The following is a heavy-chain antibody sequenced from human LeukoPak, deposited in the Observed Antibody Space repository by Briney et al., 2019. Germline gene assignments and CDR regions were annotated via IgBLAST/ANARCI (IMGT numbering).Heavy chain of an antibody. CDR2: ISAYNGNT. Sequence: ASVKVSCKASSYTFTSYGISWVRQAPGQGLEWMGWISAYNGNTNYAQKLQGRVTMTTDTSTSTAYMELRSLRSDDTAVYYCARDFRPRSPRSPADYWGQGTLVTVSS. V-gene: IGHV1-18*01. D-gene: IGHD2-2*01. J-gene: IGHJ4*02. CDR1: SYTFTSYG. CDR3: ARDFRPRSPRSPADY.